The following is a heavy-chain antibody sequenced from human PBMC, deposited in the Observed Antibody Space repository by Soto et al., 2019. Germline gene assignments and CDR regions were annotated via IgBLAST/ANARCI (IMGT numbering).Heavy chain of an antibody. CDR3: VRYCSTTKCPFDY. CDR1: GGSISSGGSY. D-gene: IGHD2-2*01. J-gene: IGHJ4*02. CDR2: IYYSGNT. Sequence: LSLTSTVSGGSISSGGSYWGWIRQPPGKGLEWIGYIYYSGNTYFNPSLKSRVTLSVDTSKNQFSLNLSSVTAADTAVYYCVRYCSTTKCPFDYWGQGTLVTVSS. V-gene: IGHV4-30-4*01.